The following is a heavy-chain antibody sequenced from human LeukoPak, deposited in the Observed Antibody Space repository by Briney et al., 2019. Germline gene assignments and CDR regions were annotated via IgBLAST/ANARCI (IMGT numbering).Heavy chain of an antibody. CDR1: GFTFSSYS. Sequence: GGSLRLSCAASGFTFSSYSMNWVRQAPGKGLEWVSYISSSSSYIYYADSVKGRFTISRDNAKNSLYLQMNSLRAEDTAVYYCARAYYDSSGYYYNYFDYWGQGTLVTVSS. CDR2: ISSSSSYI. D-gene: IGHD3-22*01. CDR3: ARAYYDSSGYYYNYFDY. J-gene: IGHJ4*02. V-gene: IGHV3-21*05.